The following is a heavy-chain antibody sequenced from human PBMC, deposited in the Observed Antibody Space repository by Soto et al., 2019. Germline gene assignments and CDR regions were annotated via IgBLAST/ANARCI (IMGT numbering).Heavy chain of an antibody. V-gene: IGHV1-18*01. CDR3: ARDSLSGYDSSPFDY. Sequence: ASVKVSCKASVYTFTSYGISWVRQAPGQGLEWMGWISAYNGNTNYAQKLQGRVTMTADTSTSTAYMELRSLRSDDTAVYYCARDSLSGYDSSPFDYWGQGTLVTVSS. D-gene: IGHD5-12*01. CDR1: VYTFTSYG. J-gene: IGHJ4*02. CDR2: ISAYNGNT.